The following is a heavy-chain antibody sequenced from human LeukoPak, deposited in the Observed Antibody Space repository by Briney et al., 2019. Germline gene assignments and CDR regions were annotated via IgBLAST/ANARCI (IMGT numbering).Heavy chain of an antibody. J-gene: IGHJ4*02. V-gene: IGHV1-18*01. D-gene: IGHD3-22*01. Sequence: ASVKVSCKASGYTFTSYGISWVRQAPGQGLEWMGWISAYNGNTNYAQKLQGRVTMTTDTSTSTAYMELSSLRSEDTAVYYCARVGADYYDSSGLDYWGQGTLVTVSS. CDR2: ISAYNGNT. CDR1: GYTFTSYG. CDR3: ARVGADYYDSSGLDY.